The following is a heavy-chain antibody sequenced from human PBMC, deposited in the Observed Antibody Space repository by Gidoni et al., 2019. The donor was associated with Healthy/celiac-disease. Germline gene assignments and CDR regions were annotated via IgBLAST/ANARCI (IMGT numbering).Heavy chain of an antibody. CDR2: IYYSGST. V-gene: IGHV4-39*01. CDR1: GGSISSSSYY. CDR3: ARHAKMYSSPHFDY. J-gene: IGHJ4*02. D-gene: IGHD6-13*01. Sequence: QLQLQESGPGLVKPSETLSLTCTVSGGSISSSSYYWGWIRQPPGKGLEWIGSIYYSGSTYYNPSLKSRVTISVDTSKNQFSLKLSSVTAADTAVYYCARHAKMYSSPHFDYWGQGTLVTVSS.